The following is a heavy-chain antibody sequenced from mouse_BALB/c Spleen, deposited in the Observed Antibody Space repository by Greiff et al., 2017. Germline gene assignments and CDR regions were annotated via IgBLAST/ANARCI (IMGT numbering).Heavy chain of an antibody. D-gene: IGHD1-1*01. CDR1: GFTFSSYA. V-gene: IGHV5-6-5*01. J-gene: IGHJ2*01. CDR3: ARGVELRRYYFDY. Sequence: EVQLQESGGGLVKPGGSLKLSCAASGFTFSSYAMSWVRQTPEKRLEWVASISSGGSTYYPDSLKGRFTISRDNARNILYLQMSSLRSEDTAMYYCARGVELRRYYFDYWGQGTTLTVSS. CDR2: ISSGGST.